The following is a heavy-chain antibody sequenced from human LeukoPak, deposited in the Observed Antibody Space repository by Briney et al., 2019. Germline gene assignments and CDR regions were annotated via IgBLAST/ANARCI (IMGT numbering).Heavy chain of an antibody. V-gene: IGHV4-61*02. J-gene: IGHJ6*02. D-gene: IGHD2-15*01. CDR2: TYSTGNT. CDR3: TRGCSGGSCYSGYGMDV. Sequence: SQTLSLTCTVSGGSINSGGYYWSWIRQPAGKGLEWIGRTYSTGNTNYKPSLESRVTISVDTSKNQFSLKLTSVTAADTAIYYCTRGCSGGSCYSGYGMDVWGQVTTVTVSS. CDR1: GGSINSGGYY.